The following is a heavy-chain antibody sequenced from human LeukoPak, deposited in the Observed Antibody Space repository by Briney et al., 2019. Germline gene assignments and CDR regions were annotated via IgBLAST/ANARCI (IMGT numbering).Heavy chain of an antibody. V-gene: IGHV4-39*01. CDR2: IYYSGST. D-gene: IGHD6-13*01. CDR3: ARHESAATN. J-gene: IGHJ4*02. CDR1: GGSISSSSYY. Sequence: SETLSLTCTVSGGSISSSSYYWGWLRQPPGKGLEWIVSIYYSGSTYYNPSLKSRVTISVDTSKNQFSLKLSSVTAADTAVYYCARHESAATNWGQGTLVTVSS.